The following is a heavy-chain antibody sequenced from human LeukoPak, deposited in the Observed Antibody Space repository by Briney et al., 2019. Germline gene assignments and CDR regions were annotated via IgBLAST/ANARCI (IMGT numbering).Heavy chain of an antibody. V-gene: IGHV1-69*04. Sequence: SVKVSCKASGGTFSSYTISCVRQAPGQGLEWMGRIIPILGIANYAQKFQGRVTITADKSTSTAYMELRSLRSEDTAVYYCARDRVAVAGPFDYWGQGSLVTVSS. D-gene: IGHD6-19*01. CDR3: ARDRVAVAGPFDY. J-gene: IGHJ4*02. CDR1: GGTFSSYT. CDR2: IIPILGIA.